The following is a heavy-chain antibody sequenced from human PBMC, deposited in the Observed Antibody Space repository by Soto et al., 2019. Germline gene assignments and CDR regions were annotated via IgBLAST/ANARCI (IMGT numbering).Heavy chain of an antibody. CDR3: ARDGSFTVSPPLDY. Sequence: GGSLRLSCAASGFTFSSYWMSWVRQAPGKGLEWVANIKQDGSEKYYVDSVKGRFTISRDNAKNSLYLQMNSLRAEDTAVYYCARDGSFTVSPPLDYWGQGTLVTVSS. CDR1: GFTFSSYW. D-gene: IGHD4-17*01. V-gene: IGHV3-7*03. CDR2: IKQDGSEK. J-gene: IGHJ4*02.